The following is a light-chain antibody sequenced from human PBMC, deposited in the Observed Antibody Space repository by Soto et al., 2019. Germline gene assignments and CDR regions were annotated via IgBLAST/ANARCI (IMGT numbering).Light chain of an antibody. J-gene: IGKJ5*01. CDR3: QQYGTSPNT. CDR1: QTVSSY. V-gene: IGKV3-20*01. Sequence: ENVLTQSPGTQSLSPGERATLSCRASQTVSSYLTWYQQRPGQAPRLLIYGASKRATGIPDRFSGSGSGTDFTLTISRLEPEDFALYYCQQYGTSPNTFGQGTRLEIK. CDR2: GAS.